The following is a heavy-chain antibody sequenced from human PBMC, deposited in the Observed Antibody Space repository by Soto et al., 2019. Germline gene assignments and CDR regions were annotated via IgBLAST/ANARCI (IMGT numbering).Heavy chain of an antibody. CDR1: GFTFSSYT. D-gene: IGHD3-10*01. J-gene: IGHJ4*02. CDR2: ISGSGGST. Sequence: EVQLLESGGGLVQPGGSLRLSCAASGFTFSSYTMSWVRQAPGKGLEWVSAISGSGGSTYYADSVKGRFTISRDNSKNTLYLQMNSLRAEDTAVYYCAPHLWFGELYYWGQGTLVTVSS. V-gene: IGHV3-23*01. CDR3: APHLWFGELYY.